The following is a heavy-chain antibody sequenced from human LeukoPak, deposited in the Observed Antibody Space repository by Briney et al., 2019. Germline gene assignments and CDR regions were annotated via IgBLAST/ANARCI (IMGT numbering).Heavy chain of an antibody. V-gene: IGHV3-74*01. Sequence: GGSLRLSCAASGFTFSSYWMHWVRQAPGKGLVWVSRINSDGSRTSYADSVKGRFTISRDNAKNTLYLQMNSLRAEDTAVYYCARADYSYAQKELDYWGQGTLVTVSS. D-gene: IGHD5-18*01. J-gene: IGHJ4*02. CDR3: ARADYSYAQKELDY. CDR1: GFTFSSYW. CDR2: INSDGSRT.